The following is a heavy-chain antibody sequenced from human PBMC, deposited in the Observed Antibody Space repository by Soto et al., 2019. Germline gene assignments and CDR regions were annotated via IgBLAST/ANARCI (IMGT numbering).Heavy chain of an antibody. CDR2: IIPIFGTT. Sequence: QVQLVQSGAEVKKPGSSVKVSCEASGGTFRSYGITWVRQAPGQGLEWMGGIIPIFGTTNYAQKFQGRVTITADESTNIAYMELSSLRSEDTAVYYCARDYHDSSGYPGYWGQGTLVTVSS. J-gene: IGHJ4*02. CDR3: ARDYHDSSGYPGY. V-gene: IGHV1-69*01. CDR1: GGTFRSYG. D-gene: IGHD3-22*01.